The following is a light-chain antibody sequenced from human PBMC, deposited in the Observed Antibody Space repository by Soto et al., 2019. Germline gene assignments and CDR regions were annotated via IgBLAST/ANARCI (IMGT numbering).Light chain of an antibody. J-gene: IGLJ3*02. CDR1: SNNVGSYNL. CDR2: EGS. CDR3: CSYAGSSTWV. Sequence: QSVLTQPASVSGSPGQSITISCTGTSNNVGSYNLVSWYQQHPGKAPKLMIYEGSKRPSGVSNRFSGSKSGNTASRTISGLQAEDEADYYCCSYAGSSTWVFGGGTKLTVL. V-gene: IGLV2-23*01.